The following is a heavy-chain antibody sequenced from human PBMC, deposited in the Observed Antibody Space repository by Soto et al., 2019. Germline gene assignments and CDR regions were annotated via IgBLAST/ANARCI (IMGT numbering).Heavy chain of an antibody. Sequence: EVQVVESGGGLVKPGGSLRLSCAASGFTFSEYSFLWVRQAPGKGLEWLSFIANGDNHIFYSDSVKGRFTISRDNAKNSVYLQLNSLRADDSAVYYRARENGHCTDACNRGAFDIWGQGTMVTVSS. CDR3: ARENGHCTDACNRGAFDI. CDR1: GFTFSEYS. CDR2: IANGDNHI. V-gene: IGHV3-21*01. J-gene: IGHJ3*02. D-gene: IGHD2-2*01.